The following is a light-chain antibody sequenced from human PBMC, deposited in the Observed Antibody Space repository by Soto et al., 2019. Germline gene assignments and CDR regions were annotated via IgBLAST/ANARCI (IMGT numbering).Light chain of an antibody. CDR1: QSVSSN. CDR2: GAS. CDR3: QQYNNWLT. J-gene: IGKJ1*01. V-gene: IGKV3-15*01. Sequence: EIVMTQSPSTLSVSPWERSTLSFRASQSVSSNLAWYQQKPGQAPRLLIYGASTRATGIPARFSGSGSGTEFTLTISSLQSEDFAVYYCQQYNNWLTFGQGTKVDIK.